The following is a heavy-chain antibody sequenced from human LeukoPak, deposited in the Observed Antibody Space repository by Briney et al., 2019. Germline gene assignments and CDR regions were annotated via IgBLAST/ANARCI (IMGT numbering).Heavy chain of an antibody. Sequence: PGGSLRLSCAASGFIFTYAWMTWMCQAPGKGLEWVSYISSSSSYTNYADSVKGRFTISRDNAKNSLYLQMNSLRAEDTAVYYCASPRGEAYSGDFDIWGQGRMVTVSS. V-gene: IGHV3-11*06. CDR2: ISSSSSYT. J-gene: IGHJ3*02. CDR1: GFIFTYAW. D-gene: IGHD4-17*01. CDR3: ASPRGEAYSGDFDI.